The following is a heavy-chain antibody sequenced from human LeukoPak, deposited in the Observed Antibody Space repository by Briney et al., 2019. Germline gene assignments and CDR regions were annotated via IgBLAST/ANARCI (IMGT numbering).Heavy chain of an antibody. V-gene: IGHV4-4*07. Sequence: PSETLSLTCTVSGGSISSYYWSWIRQPAGKGLEWIGRIYTSGSTNYNPSLKSRVTMSVDTSKNQFSLKLSSVTAADTAVYYCATSPATDYLNWFDPWGQGTLVTVPS. CDR2: IYTSGST. D-gene: IGHD4-11*01. J-gene: IGHJ5*02. CDR3: ATSPATDYLNWFDP. CDR1: GGSISSYY.